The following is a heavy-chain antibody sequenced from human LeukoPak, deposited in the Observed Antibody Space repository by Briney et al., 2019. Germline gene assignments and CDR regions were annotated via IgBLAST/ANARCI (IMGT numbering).Heavy chain of an antibody. CDR1: GFTFSTYS. D-gene: IGHD6-6*01. J-gene: IGHJ4*02. Sequence: GGSLRLSCAASGFTFSTYSMNWVRQAPGKGLEWLSYISTGSRTIFYADSVKGRFTISRDNAKNSLYLQMNSLRHEDTAVYYCAKDGLSYSSSPEPFDYWGQGTLVTVSS. CDR2: ISTGSRTI. V-gene: IGHV3-48*02. CDR3: AKDGLSYSSSPEPFDY.